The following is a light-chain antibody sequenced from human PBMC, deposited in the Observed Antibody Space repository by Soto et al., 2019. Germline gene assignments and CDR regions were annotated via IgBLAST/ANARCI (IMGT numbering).Light chain of an antibody. CDR3: QQYKSWPPIT. CDR1: RYIRTA. V-gene: IGKV1-17*01. CDR2: VAS. Sequence: DIQLTQSPSSLSASVGDRVTITCRASRYIRTALSWYQHRPGQAPKVLICVASSLQSGVPSRFSGSGSGTDFSLTISRLEPEDYAVYYCQQYKSWPPITFGQGTRLEIK. J-gene: IGKJ5*01.